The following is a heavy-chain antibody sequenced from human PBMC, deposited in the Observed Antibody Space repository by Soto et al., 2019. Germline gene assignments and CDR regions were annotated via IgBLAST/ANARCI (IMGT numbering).Heavy chain of an antibody. CDR2: VYYSGTT. CDR1: GGSISTTTYY. CDR3: ARYYDTSNRPYFHH. D-gene: IGHD3-22*01. V-gene: IGHV4-39*01. Sequence: SETLSLTCTVSGGSISTTTYYWAWIRQPPGKGLEWVGTVYYSGTTYYNPSLKTRLTISVDTSKNQFSLKLNSVTAADTAFYYCARYYDTSNRPYFHHWGQGTLVTVS. J-gene: IGHJ1*01.